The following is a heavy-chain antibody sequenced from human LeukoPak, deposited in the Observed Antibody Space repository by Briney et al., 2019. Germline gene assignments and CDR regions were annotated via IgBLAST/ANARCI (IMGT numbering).Heavy chain of an antibody. V-gene: IGHV6-1*01. CDR2: TYYRSTWYN. Sequence: SQTLSLTCAISGDSVSSNSVTWNWIRQSPSRGLEWLGRTYYRSTWYNDYAVSVRGRITVNPDTSKNQFSLHLNSVTPENTAVYYCARRLTQYDCFDPWGQGILVTVSS. CDR3: ARRLTQYDCFDP. D-gene: IGHD2-2*01. CDR1: GDSVSSNSVT. J-gene: IGHJ5*02.